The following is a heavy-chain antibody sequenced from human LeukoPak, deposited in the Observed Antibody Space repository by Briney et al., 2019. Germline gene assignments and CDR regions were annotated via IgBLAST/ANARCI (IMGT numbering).Heavy chain of an antibody. CDR1: GFTFSSYA. Sequence: GGSLRLSCAASGFTFSSYAMSWVRQAPGKGLEWVANIKQDGSEKYYVDSVKGRFTISRDNAKNSLYLQMNSLRAEDTAVYYCARDLYGDYYFDYWGQGTLVTVSS. V-gene: IGHV3-7*01. CDR2: IKQDGSEK. J-gene: IGHJ4*02. CDR3: ARDLYGDYYFDY. D-gene: IGHD4-17*01.